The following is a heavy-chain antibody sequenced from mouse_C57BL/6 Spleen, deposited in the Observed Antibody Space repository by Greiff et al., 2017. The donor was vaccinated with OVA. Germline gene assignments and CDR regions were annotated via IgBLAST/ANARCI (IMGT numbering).Heavy chain of an antibody. V-gene: IGHV1-55*01. Sequence: VQLQQPGAELVKPGASVKMSCKASGYTFTSYWITWVKQRPGQGLEWIGDIYPGSGSTNYNEKFKSKATLTVDTSSSTAYMQLSSLTSEDSAVYYCARGRLRRGDYYAMDYWGQGTSVTVSS. J-gene: IGHJ4*01. CDR1: GYTFTSYW. D-gene: IGHD2-4*01. CDR3: ARGRLRRGDYYAMDY. CDR2: IYPGSGST.